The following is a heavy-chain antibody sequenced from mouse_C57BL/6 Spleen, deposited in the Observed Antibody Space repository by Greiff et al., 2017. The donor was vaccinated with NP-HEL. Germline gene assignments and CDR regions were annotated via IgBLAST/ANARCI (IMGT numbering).Heavy chain of an antibody. D-gene: IGHD1-2*01. V-gene: IGHV5-17*01. CDR3: ARKFDYYGGAMDY. Sequence: EVKLMESGGGSVKPGGSLKLSCAASGFTFSDYGMHWVRQAPEKGLEWVAYISSGSSTIYYADTVKGRFTISRDNAKNTLFLQMTSLRSEDTAMYYCARKFDYYGGAMDYWGQGTSVTVSS. CDR1: GFTFSDYG. J-gene: IGHJ4*01. CDR2: ISSGSSTI.